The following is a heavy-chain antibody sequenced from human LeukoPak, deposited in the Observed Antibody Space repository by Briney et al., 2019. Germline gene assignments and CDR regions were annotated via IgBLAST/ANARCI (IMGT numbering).Heavy chain of an antibody. V-gene: IGHV3-23*01. CDR3: AKDQAIFGVVLS. CDR2: ISGSGGST. Sequence: PGASLRLSCAASGVTFSSYAMSWVRQAPGKGLEWDSAISGSGGSTYYADSVKGRFTISRDNSKNTLYLQMNSLRAEDTAVYYCAKDQAIFGVVLSWGQGTLVTVSS. J-gene: IGHJ5*02. CDR1: GVTFSSYA. D-gene: IGHD3-3*01.